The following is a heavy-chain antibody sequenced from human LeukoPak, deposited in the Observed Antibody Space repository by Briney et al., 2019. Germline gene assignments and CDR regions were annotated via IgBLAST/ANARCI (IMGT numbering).Heavy chain of an antibody. CDR2: ISSSNTYI. CDR3: ARDPLGRAADY. J-gene: IGHJ4*02. Sequence: GGSLRLSCAASGFTFSSYSMNWVRQAPGKGLEWVSSISSSNTYIYYAESVKGRFTISRGNAKNSLYLQMNSLRAEDTAVYYCARDPLGRAADYWGQGSLVTASS. V-gene: IGHV3-21*01. CDR1: GFTFSSYS. D-gene: IGHD7-27*01.